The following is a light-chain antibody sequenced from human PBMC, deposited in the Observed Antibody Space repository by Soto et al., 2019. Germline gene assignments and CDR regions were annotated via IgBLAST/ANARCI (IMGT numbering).Light chain of an antibody. CDR2: GAS. CDR1: QSVSSSY. V-gene: IGKV3D-7*01. CDR3: QQDYNLPPIT. Sequence: PGARVTLSCRASQSVSSSYLPWYQQKPGQAPRLLIYGASTRANGIPARFSGSGSGTDFTPTISSLQPEDFAVYYCQQDYNLPPITFGQGTRLEIK. J-gene: IGKJ5*01.